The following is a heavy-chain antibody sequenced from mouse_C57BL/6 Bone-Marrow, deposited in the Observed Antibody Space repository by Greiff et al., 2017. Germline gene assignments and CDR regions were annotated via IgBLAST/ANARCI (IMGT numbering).Heavy chain of an antibody. J-gene: IGHJ4*01. CDR2: IDPENGDT. D-gene: IGHD1-1*01. CDR1: GFNIKDDY. CDR3: TKGLRPYAMDY. Sequence: VQLQQSGAELVRPGASVKLSCTASGFNIKDDYMHWVKQRPEQGLEWIGWIDPENGDTEYASKFQGKAPITADTSSNTAYLQLSSLTSEDTAVYYCTKGLRPYAMDYWGQGTSVTVSS. V-gene: IGHV14-4*01.